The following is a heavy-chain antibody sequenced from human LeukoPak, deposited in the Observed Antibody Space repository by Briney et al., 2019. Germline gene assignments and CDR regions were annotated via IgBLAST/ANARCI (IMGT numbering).Heavy chain of an antibody. CDR2: ISSSGSTI. V-gene: IGHV3-48*03. J-gene: IGHJ4*02. CDR3: AREGMATTVDY. D-gene: IGHD5-24*01. Sequence: GGSLRLSCAASGFTFSSYEMNWVRQAPGKGLEWVSYISSSGSTIYYADSVKGRFTISRDNAKNSLYLQMNSLRAEDTAVYYCAREGMATTVDYWGQGTLVTVSS. CDR1: GFTFSSYE.